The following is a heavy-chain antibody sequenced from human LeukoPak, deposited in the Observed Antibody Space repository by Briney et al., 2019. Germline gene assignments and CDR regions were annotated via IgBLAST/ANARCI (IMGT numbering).Heavy chain of an antibody. CDR2: ISPIFDTA. V-gene: IGHV1-69*13. CDR3: ARTAAGKGWFDP. J-gene: IGHJ5*02. D-gene: IGHD6-13*01. CDR1: GGTFSSYA. Sequence: ASVKVSCKASGGTFSSYAISWVRQAPGQGLEWMGGISPIFDTANYAQKFQGRVTITADEPTSTAYLELSSLRSEDTAVYYCARTAAGKGWFDPWGQGTLVTVSS.